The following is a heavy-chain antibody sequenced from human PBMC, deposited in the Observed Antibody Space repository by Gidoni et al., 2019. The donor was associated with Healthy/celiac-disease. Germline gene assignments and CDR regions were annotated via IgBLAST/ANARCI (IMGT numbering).Heavy chain of an antibody. D-gene: IGHD3-10*01. CDR3: ARDGGSFYYYYMDV. V-gene: IGHV3-33*08. CDR2: IWYDESNK. J-gene: IGHJ6*03. CDR1: GFTFSSYG. Sequence: QVQLVESGGGVVQPGRSLRLSCAASGFTFSSYGMHWVRQAPGKGLEWVAVIWYDESNKYDADSVKGRFTISRDNSKNTLYLQRNNLRAEDTAVYYCARDGGSFYYYYMDVWGKGTTVTVSS.